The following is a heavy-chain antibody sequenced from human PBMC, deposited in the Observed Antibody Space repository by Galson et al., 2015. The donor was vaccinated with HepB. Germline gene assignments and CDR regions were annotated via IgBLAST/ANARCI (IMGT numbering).Heavy chain of an antibody. CDR1: GDSVSRNSAS. CDR2: TYYRSKWYS. Sequence: CAISGDSVSRNSASWNWIRQSPSRGLEWLGRTYYRSKWYSDSAVSVRSRITINADIAKNHFSLQLNFVTPDDAGAYYCARGEAGDTVSLFDTWGQGTLVTVSS. D-gene: IGHD2/OR15-2a*01. J-gene: IGHJ5*02. V-gene: IGHV6-1*01. CDR3: ARGEAGDTVSLFDT.